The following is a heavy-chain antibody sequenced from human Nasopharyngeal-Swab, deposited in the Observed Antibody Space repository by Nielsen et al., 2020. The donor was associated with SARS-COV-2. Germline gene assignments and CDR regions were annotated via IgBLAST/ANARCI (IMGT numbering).Heavy chain of an antibody. Sequence: QAPGKGLEWIGEVYRSGTPNCNTSLKSGVTIPVDKSKDNLSLKLNSVTAADTALHYCARGGDWRFDPWGQGTLVTVSS. V-gene: IGHV4/OR15-8*01. J-gene: IGHJ5*02. CDR3: ARGGDWRFDP. CDR2: VYRSGTP. D-gene: IGHD2-21*02.